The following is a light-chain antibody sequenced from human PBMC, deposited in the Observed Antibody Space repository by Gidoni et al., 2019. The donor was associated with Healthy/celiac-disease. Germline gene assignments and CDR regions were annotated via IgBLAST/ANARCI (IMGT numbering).Light chain of an antibody. Sequence: EIVLTQSPATLSLSPGERATLPCRAIQSASIHLAWYRQKPGQAPRLLIYAASNRATGIPARFSGSGSGRDFALAISSLEPEDFAVYYCQQRSNWPGGFTFGPGTKVDIK. CDR1: QSASIH. V-gene: IGKV3-11*02. J-gene: IGKJ3*01. CDR2: AAS. CDR3: QQRSNWPGGFT.